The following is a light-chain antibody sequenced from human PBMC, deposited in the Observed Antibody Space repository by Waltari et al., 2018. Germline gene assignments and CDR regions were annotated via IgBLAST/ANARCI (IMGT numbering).Light chain of an antibody. CDR2: DIS. Sequence: EIVLTQSPGTLSLSLGERATLSCRASQSIGRSVVWYQQRPGQAPRLLIYDISRRATGIPDRFSGSGYGTDFSLTISRLEPEDFAVYYCQKYERLPATFGQGTTVEIK. J-gene: IGKJ1*01. CDR1: QSIGRS. CDR3: QKYERLPAT. V-gene: IGKV3-20*01.